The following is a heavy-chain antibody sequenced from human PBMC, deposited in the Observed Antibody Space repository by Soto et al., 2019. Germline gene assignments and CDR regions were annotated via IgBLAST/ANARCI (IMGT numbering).Heavy chain of an antibody. CDR2: IYHSGST. J-gene: IGHJ6*02. CDR1: GGSISSSNW. D-gene: IGHD3-10*02. V-gene: IGHV4-4*02. Sequence: QVQLQEWGPGLVKPSGTLSLTCAVSGGSISSSNWWTWVRQPPGKGLEWIGEIYHSGSTNYNPSLQGRVTISVDKSKNQFSLKVTSVTAADTAVYYCAILFRSTYGMDVWGQGTTVTVSS. CDR3: AILFRSTYGMDV.